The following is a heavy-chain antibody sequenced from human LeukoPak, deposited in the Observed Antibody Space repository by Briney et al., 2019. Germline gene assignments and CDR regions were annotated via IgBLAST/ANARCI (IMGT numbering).Heavy chain of an antibody. Sequence: SETLSPTCSVSGYSISSAYYWGWIRQPPGKGLEWIGTMYHSGSTNYNPSLKSRVTISVDTSKNQFSLKLSPVTTADTAVYYCARVGIDYSGNIIKYYFDYWGQGTLVTVSS. V-gene: IGHV4-38-2*02. CDR1: GYSISSAYY. D-gene: IGHD4-23*01. CDR2: MYHSGST. CDR3: ARVGIDYSGNIIKYYFDY. J-gene: IGHJ4*02.